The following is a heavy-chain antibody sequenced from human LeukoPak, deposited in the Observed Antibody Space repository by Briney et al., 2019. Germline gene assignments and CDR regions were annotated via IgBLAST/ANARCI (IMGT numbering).Heavy chain of an antibody. CDR1: GYTFTINY. J-gene: IGHJ4*02. V-gene: IGHV1-46*01. Sequence: GSGKVSCKASGYTFTINYIHWVRQAPGQGLEWMGMIYPRDGSTSYAQKFQGRVTVTRDTSTSTVHMELSGLRSEDTAVYYCARDQEGFDYWGQGTLVTVSS. CDR3: ARDQEGFDY. CDR2: IYPRDGST.